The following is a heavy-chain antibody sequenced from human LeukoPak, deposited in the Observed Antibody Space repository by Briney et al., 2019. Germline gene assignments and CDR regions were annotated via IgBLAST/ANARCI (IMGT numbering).Heavy chain of an antibody. CDR2: MNPNSGNT. J-gene: IGHJ4*02. Sequence: ASVKVSCKASGYTFTSYDINWVRQATGQGLEWMGWMNPNSGNTGYAQKFQGRVTITRNTSISTAYMELSSLRSEDTAVYYCARVTATIEIYFDYWGQGTLVTVSS. V-gene: IGHV1-8*03. D-gene: IGHD5-12*01. CDR3: ARVTATIEIYFDY. CDR1: GYTFTSYD.